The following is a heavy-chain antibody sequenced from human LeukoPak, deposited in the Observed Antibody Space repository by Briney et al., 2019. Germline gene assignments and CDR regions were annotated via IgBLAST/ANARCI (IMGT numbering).Heavy chain of an antibody. CDR3: AREGSSGYYPGGNWFDP. CDR1: GFTVSSNY. V-gene: IGHV3-66*01. Sequence: GGSLRLSCAASGFTVSSNYMSWVRQAPGKGLEWVSVIYSGGSTYYADSVKGRFTISRDNSKNTLYLQMNSLRAEDTAVYYCAREGSSGYYPGGNWFDPWGQGTLVTVSS. J-gene: IGHJ5*02. CDR2: IYSGGST. D-gene: IGHD3-22*01.